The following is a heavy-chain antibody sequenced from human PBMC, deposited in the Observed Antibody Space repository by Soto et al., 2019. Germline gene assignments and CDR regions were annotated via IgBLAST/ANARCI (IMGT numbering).Heavy chain of an antibody. CDR3: ARATYYYDSSGYRYWYFDL. D-gene: IGHD3-22*01. CDR2: MGTAGDT. J-gene: IGHJ2*01. CDR1: GFTFSSYD. V-gene: IGHV3-13*01. Sequence: EVQLVESGGGLVQPGGSLRLSCAASGFTFSSYDMHWVRQATGKGLEWVSAMGTAGDTYYPGSVKGRFTISRENAKNSLYLQMNSLRAGDTAVYYCARATYYYDSSGYRYWYFDLWGRGTLVTVSS.